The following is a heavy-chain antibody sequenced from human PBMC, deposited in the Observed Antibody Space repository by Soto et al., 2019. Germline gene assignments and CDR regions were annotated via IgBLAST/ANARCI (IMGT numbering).Heavy chain of an antibody. V-gene: IGHV3-74*01. D-gene: IGHD4-17*01. CDR2: INSDGSST. Sequence: VQLVESRGGLVQPGGSLRLSCAASGFTFSSYWMHWVRQAPGKGLVWVSRINSDGSSTSYADSVKGRFTISRDNAKNTLFLQMNSLRSEDTAVYYRGRENYGDYYYYMDVWGTGITVTVSS. CDR1: GFTFSSYW. J-gene: IGHJ6*03. CDR3: GRENYGDYYYYMDV.